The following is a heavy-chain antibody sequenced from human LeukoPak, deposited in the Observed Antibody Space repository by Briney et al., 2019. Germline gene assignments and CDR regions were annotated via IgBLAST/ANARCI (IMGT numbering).Heavy chain of an antibody. CDR2: INSDGSST. Sequence: GGSLRLSCAASGFTFSSYWMHWVRQAPGRGPVWVSRINSDGSSTYYVDSVKGGFTISRDNAKHTLYLQMNSLRAEDTAVYYCARDGTGYSSSWDLDYWGQGTLVTVSS. D-gene: IGHD6-13*01. CDR1: GFTFSSYW. J-gene: IGHJ4*02. V-gene: IGHV3-74*01. CDR3: ARDGTGYSSSWDLDY.